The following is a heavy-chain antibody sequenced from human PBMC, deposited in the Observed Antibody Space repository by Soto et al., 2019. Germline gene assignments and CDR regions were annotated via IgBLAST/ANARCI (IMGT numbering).Heavy chain of an antibody. V-gene: IGHV4-34*01. CDR2: INHSGST. CDR1: VGSFSGYY. J-gene: IGHJ6*02. D-gene: IGHD2-2*01. CDR3: ARGPRGYCSSTSCYAPYYYGMDV. Sequence: LSITCTVYVGSFSGYYWSWHRQPPGKGLEWIGEINHSGSTNYNPSLKSRVTISVDTSKNQFSLKLSSVTAADTAVYYCARGPRGYCSSTSCYAPYYYGMDVWGQGTTVT.